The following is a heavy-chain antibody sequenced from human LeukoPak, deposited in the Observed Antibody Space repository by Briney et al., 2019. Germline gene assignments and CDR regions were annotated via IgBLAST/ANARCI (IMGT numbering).Heavy chain of an antibody. V-gene: IGHV3-23*01. D-gene: IGHD6-13*01. Sequence: GGSLRLSCAASGFTFRNYAMGWVRQTPGKGLEWVSTISGSGDSTLYADSMKGRFTISRDNSRNTLYLQMNSLRVEDTAVYYCAKAQHISTWGYFDSWGQGILVTVSS. CDR1: GFTFRNYA. J-gene: IGHJ4*02. CDR2: ISGSGDST. CDR3: AKAQHISTWGYFDS.